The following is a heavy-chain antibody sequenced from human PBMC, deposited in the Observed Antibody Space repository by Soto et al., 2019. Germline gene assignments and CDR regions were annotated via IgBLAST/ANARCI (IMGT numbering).Heavy chain of an antibody. J-gene: IGHJ4*02. CDR3: VRCIRGPTVFYFDF. CDR2: IPYNADYT. V-gene: IGHV3-23*01. Sequence: GSLRLSCAASGFTFRSYAMAWVRQAPGKGLVCVSMIPYNADYTYYADTVKGRFNISRDNTKDTVHLQINSLRAEDTAVYYWVRCIRGPTVFYFDFWGPGVLVTVSS. D-gene: IGHD1-26*01. CDR1: GFTFRSYA.